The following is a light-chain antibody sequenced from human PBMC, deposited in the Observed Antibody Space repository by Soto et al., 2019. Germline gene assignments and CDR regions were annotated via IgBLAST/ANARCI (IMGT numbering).Light chain of an antibody. CDR1: QSISNY. Sequence: DIQMTQSPSSLSASAGDRVTITCRASQSISNYLNWYQQRPGKAPKLLIHAASTLQSGVPSRFSGSRSGTDFTLTISSLQPEDFATYYCQQSYSTPYNFGQGTKLEIK. CDR3: QQSYSTPYN. CDR2: AAS. V-gene: IGKV1-39*01. J-gene: IGKJ2*01.